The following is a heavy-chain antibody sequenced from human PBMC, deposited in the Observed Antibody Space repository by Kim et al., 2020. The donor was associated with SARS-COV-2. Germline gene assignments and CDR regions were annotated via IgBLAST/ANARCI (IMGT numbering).Heavy chain of an antibody. J-gene: IGHJ4*02. CDR3: ARGGLPPYFDY. Sequence: YYNPSLKSRVSISVDTSKNQFSLKRSSVTAADTAVYYCARGGLPPYFDYWGQGTRVTVSS. D-gene: IGHD4-17*01. V-gene: IGHV4-31*02.